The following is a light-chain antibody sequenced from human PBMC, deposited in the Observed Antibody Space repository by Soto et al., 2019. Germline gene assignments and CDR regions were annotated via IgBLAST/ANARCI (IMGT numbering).Light chain of an antibody. Sequence: QSVLTQPASVSGSPGQSITISCTGTSSDVGGYNYVSWYQQHPGKAPKLMIYEVSNRPSGVSNRFSGSKSGNTASLTISGLQAEDEADYYCQSYDSDLSDYVFGAGTKVTVL. V-gene: IGLV2-14*01. J-gene: IGLJ1*01. CDR2: EVS. CDR1: SSDVGGYNY. CDR3: QSYDSDLSDYV.